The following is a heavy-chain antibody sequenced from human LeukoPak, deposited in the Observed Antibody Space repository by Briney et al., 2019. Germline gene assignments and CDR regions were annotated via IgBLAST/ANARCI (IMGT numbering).Heavy chain of an antibody. CDR3: ARHGGGYCRTTSCYLFDP. V-gene: IGHV5-51*01. CDR1: GYSFTSYW. Sequence: GESLKISWKCSGYSFTSYWMGLVRQMPGKGLEWMGIIYPGDSDTRYSPSFQCQVTISADKSISTAYLQWSSLKASDTAMYYCARHGGGYCRTTSCYLFDPWGQGTLVTVSS. D-gene: IGHD2-2*03. CDR2: IYPGDSDT. J-gene: IGHJ5*02.